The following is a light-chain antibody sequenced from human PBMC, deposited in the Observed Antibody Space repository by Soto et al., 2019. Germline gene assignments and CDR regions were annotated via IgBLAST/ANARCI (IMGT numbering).Light chain of an antibody. J-gene: IGKJ4*01. Sequence: EIVMTQAPATLSVSPGERATLSCRASQSVSSSLAWYQQKPGQAPRLVIYGASTRATGIPARFSGSGSGTEFTLTISSLQSEDFAVYYCQLYNNWPPLTFGGGTKVEIK. CDR3: QLYNNWPPLT. CDR2: GAS. V-gene: IGKV3-15*01. CDR1: QSVSSS.